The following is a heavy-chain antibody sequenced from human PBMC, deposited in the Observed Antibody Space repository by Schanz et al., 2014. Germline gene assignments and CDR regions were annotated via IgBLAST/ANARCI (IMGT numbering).Heavy chain of an antibody. V-gene: IGHV3-30*03. CDR2: ISHDGHRD. J-gene: IGHJ6*03. Sequence: AQLLESGGGLVQPGGSLRLSCAASGITLSGYGLHWVRQAPGKGLEWVAQISHDGHRDFYADSVKGRFTVSRDNTWKKLSRQMNSLRSDDTAIYHCARENDSGSYPAVTYYIDVWGKGTTVTGSS. CDR1: GITLSGYG. D-gene: IGHD5-12*01. CDR3: ARENDSGSYPAVTYYIDV.